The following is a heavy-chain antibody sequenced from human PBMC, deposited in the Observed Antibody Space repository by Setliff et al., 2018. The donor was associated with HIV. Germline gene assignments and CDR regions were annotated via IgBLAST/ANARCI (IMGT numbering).Heavy chain of an antibody. D-gene: IGHD2-15*01. V-gene: IGHV4-31*03. CDR2: IYYSGST. Sequence: TLSLTCTVSGGSISSGGCYWSWIRQHPGKGLEWIGYIYYSGSTYYNPSLKSRLTISRVPAKNQFSLKLSSVTAADTAVYYCARGGGSRAATSSYYYMDVWGKGTTVTVSS. J-gene: IGHJ6*03. CDR3: ARGGGSRAATSSYYYMDV. CDR1: GGSISSGGCY.